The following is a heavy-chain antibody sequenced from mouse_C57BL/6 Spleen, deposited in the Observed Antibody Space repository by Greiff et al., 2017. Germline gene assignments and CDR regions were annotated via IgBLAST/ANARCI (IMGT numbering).Heavy chain of an antibody. V-gene: IGHV1-52*01. J-gene: IGHJ4*01. CDR1: GYTFTSYW. Sequence: QVQLQQPGAELVRPGSSVKLSCKASGYTFTSYWMPWVKQRPIQGLEWIGNIDPSDSETHYNQKFKDKATLTVDKSSSTAYMQLSSLTSEDSAVYYCALYYGSSMDYWGQGTSVTVSS. CDR2: IDPSDSET. D-gene: IGHD1-1*01. CDR3: ALYYGSSMDY.